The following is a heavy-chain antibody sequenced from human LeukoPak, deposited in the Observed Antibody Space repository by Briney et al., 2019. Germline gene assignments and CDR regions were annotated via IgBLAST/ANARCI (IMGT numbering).Heavy chain of an antibody. CDR2: ISGSGGTT. Sequence: GGSLRLSCAASGFTFSSYDMSWVRQAPGKGLEWVSAISGSGGTTYYADSVKGRFTISRDNSKNTLYLQMNSLRAEDTAVYYCATTGGIVGATLDYWGQGTLVTVSS. CDR1: GFTFSSYD. CDR3: ATTGGIVGATLDY. J-gene: IGHJ4*02. V-gene: IGHV3-23*01. D-gene: IGHD1-26*01.